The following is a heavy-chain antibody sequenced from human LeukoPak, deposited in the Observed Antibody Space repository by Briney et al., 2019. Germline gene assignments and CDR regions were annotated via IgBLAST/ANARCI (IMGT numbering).Heavy chain of an antibody. J-gene: IGHJ6*03. CDR3: AREEVRGVIGGNYMDV. Sequence: PSETLSLTCAVSGYSISSGYYWSWIRQPAGKGLEWIGRIYTSGSTNYNPSLKSRVTISLDTSKNQLSLKLSSVTAAETAVYFCAREEVRGVIGGNYMDVWGKGTTVTVSS. CDR1: GYSISSGYY. CDR2: IYTSGST. D-gene: IGHD3-10*01. V-gene: IGHV4-61*02.